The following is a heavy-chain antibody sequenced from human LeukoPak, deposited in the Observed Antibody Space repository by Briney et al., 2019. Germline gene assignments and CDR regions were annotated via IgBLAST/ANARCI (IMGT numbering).Heavy chain of an antibody. CDR2: ISAYNGNT. D-gene: IGHD1-26*01. CDR1: GYTFTTYC. Sequence: ASVKVSCKASGYTFTTYCISCVRQAPGQGLEWMGWISAYNGNTNYAQKLQGRVTMTTDTSTSTAYMELRSLRSDDTAVYYCARDQWELPGCAFDIWGQGTMVTVSS. J-gene: IGHJ3*02. V-gene: IGHV1-18*01. CDR3: ARDQWELPGCAFDI.